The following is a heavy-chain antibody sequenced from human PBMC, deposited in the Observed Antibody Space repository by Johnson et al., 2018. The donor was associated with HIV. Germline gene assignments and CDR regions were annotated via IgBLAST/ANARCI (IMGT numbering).Heavy chain of an antibody. CDR1: GFTFSDYY. CDR3: AKDRNYDILSI. J-gene: IGHJ3*02. Sequence: QMLLVESGGGLVQPGRSLRLSCAASGFTFSDYYMSWIRQAPGKGLEWVSYISSSGSTIYYADSVKGRFTISRDNAKNTLYLQMNSLRAEDTAVYYCAKDRNYDILSIWGQGTMVTVSS. D-gene: IGHD3-9*01. CDR2: ISSSGSTI. V-gene: IGHV3-11*04.